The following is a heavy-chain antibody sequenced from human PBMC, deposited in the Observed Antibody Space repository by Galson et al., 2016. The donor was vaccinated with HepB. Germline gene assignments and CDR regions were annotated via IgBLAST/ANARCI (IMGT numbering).Heavy chain of an antibody. CDR2: INPNTGDT. CDR1: GYTFTDYYF. Sequence: SVKVSCKASGYTFTDYYFMYWVRQVPGQGLEWIGRINPNTGDTNYAQKFQGRVTMTRDTSISTAYMDLTRLTDEDTAVYYCARDKGEAGGQHYFYMDVWGKGTTVTVSS. V-gene: IGHV1-2*06. D-gene: IGHD2-8*02. J-gene: IGHJ6*03. CDR3: ARDKGEAGGQHYFYMDV.